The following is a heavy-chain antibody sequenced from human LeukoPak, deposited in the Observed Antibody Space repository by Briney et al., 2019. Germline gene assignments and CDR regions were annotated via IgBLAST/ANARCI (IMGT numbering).Heavy chain of an antibody. CDR3: ASGYYDSSGYDNWFDP. V-gene: IGHV4-31*03. CDR1: GGPISSGGYY. Sequence: PSETLSLTCTVSGGPISSGGYYWSWIRQHPGKGLEWIGYIYYSGSTYYNPSLKSRVTISVDTSKNQFSLKLSSVTAADTAVYYCASGYYDSSGYDNWFDPWGQGTLVTVSS. CDR2: IYYSGST. J-gene: IGHJ5*02. D-gene: IGHD3-22*01.